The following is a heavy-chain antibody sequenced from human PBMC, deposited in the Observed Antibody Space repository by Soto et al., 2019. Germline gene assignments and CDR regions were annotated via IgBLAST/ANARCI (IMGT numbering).Heavy chain of an antibody. D-gene: IGHD3-10*01. J-gene: IGHJ6*02. CDR1: GGSISSGDYY. CDR2: IYYSGST. Sequence: LSLTCTVSGGSISSGDYYWSWIRQPPGKGLKWIGYIYYSGSTYYNPSLKSRVTISVDTSKNQFSLKLSSVTAADTAVYYCARERITMVRAIYGMDVWGQGTTVTVSS. V-gene: IGHV4-30-4*01. CDR3: ARERITMVRAIYGMDV.